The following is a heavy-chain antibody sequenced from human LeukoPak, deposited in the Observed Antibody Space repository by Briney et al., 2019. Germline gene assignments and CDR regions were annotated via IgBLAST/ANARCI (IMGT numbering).Heavy chain of an antibody. J-gene: IGHJ3*02. D-gene: IGHD2-15*01. CDR2: IYSGGST. V-gene: IGHV3-53*01. Sequence: PGGSLRLSCAASGFTFINYAMSWVRQAPGKGLEWVSVIYSGGSTYYADSVKGRFTISRDNSKNTLYLQMNSLRAEDTAVYYCASQGYCSGGSCRRGAFDIWGQGTMVTVSS. CDR1: GFTFINYA. CDR3: ASQGYCSGGSCRRGAFDI.